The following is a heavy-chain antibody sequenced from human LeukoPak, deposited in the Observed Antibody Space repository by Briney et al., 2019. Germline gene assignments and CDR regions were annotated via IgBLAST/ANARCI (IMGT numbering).Heavy chain of an antibody. CDR3: ARGDGGYSYGHLTYYYYGMDV. Sequence: SQTLSLTFAISGDSVSINSAAWNWIRQSPSRGLEWLGRTYYRSKWYNDYAVSVKSRITINPDTSKNQFSLQLNSVTPEDTAVYYCARGDGGYSYGHLTYYYYGMDVWGQGTTVTVSS. V-gene: IGHV6-1*01. J-gene: IGHJ6*02. CDR1: GDSVSINSAA. D-gene: IGHD5-18*01. CDR2: TYYRSKWYN.